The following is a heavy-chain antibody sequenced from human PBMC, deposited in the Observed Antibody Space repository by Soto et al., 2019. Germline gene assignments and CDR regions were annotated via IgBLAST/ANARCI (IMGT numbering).Heavy chain of an antibody. D-gene: IGHD1-26*01. Sequence: QVQLVQSGAEVKKPGSAVKVSCKASGGTFSSYTISWVRQAPRQGLEWMGRIIPILGIANYAQKFQGRVTITADKSTSTAYMELSSLRSEDKAVYYCARTGGATLNYYGMDVWGQGTTVTVSS. CDR2: IIPILGIA. J-gene: IGHJ6*02. V-gene: IGHV1-69*02. CDR1: GGTFSSYT. CDR3: ARTGGATLNYYGMDV.